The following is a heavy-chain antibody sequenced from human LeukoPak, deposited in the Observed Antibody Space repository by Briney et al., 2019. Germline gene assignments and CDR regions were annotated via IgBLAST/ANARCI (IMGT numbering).Heavy chain of an antibody. J-gene: IGHJ2*01. Sequence: PGGSLRLSCTASGFTFGDFAMSWVRQAPGKGLEWVSFIRSKAYGGTTDYAASVKGRFTISRDDSKSIAYLQMNSLKTEDTAVYYCTRDNAAAGSYWYFDLWGRGTLVTVSS. V-gene: IGHV3-49*04. CDR1: GFTFGDFA. D-gene: IGHD6-13*01. CDR2: IRSKAYGGTT. CDR3: TRDNAAAGSYWYFDL.